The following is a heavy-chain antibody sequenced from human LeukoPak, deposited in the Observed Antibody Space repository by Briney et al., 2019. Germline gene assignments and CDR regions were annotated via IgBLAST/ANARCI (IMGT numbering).Heavy chain of an antibody. CDR1: GGPISSYY. V-gene: IGHV4-59*01. D-gene: IGHD3-10*01. Sequence: SETLSLTCTVSGGPISSYYWSWIRQPPGKGLEWIGHIYYSGSTNYNPSLKSRVTISVDTSKNQFSLKLSSVTAADTAVYYCASAGDYYYDMDVWGQGTTVTVSS. CDR2: IYYSGST. J-gene: IGHJ6*02. CDR3: ASAGDYYYDMDV.